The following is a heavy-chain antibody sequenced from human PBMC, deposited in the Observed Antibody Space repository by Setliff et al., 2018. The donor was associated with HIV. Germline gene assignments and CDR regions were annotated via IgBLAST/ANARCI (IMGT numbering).Heavy chain of an antibody. J-gene: IGHJ4*02. D-gene: IGHD3-22*01. CDR3: ARDNGYYYDSSGYQPHFDS. V-gene: IGHV1-3*01. CDR2: INAGNGNT. CDR1: GYTFTSYA. Sequence: GASVKVSCKASGYTFTSYAMHWVRQAPGQRLEWMGWINAGNGNTKYSPKFQGRVTITRDTSASTAYMELSSLRSEDTAVYYCARDNGYYYDSSGYQPHFDSWGQGTLVTVSS.